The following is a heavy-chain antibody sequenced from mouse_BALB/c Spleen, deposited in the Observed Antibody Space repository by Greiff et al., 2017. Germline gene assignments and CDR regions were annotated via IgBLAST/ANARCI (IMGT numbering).Heavy chain of an antibody. CDR3: ARDGYDGGLDY. D-gene: IGHD2-2*01. CDR1: GFTFSSYD. V-gene: IGHV5-9-4*01. J-gene: IGHJ2*01. Sequence: EVQLVESGGGLVQPGGSLKLSCAASGFTFSSYDMSWVRQSPEKRLEWVAVISSGGSYTYYAATVTGRFTISRDNAKNTLYLEMSSLRSEDTAIYDCARDGYDGGLDYWGQGTTLTVSS. CDR2: ISSGGSYT.